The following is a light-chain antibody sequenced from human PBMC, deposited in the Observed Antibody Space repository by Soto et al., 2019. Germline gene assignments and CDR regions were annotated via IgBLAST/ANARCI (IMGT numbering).Light chain of an antibody. CDR1: QSVSSY. CDR2: GAS. V-gene: IGKV3-11*01. J-gene: IGKJ5*01. CDR3: QQRSNWPLIT. Sequence: EIVLTQSPATLSLSPGERATLSCRASQSVSSYLAWYQQKPGQAPRLLIYGASNRATGIPARFSGSGSGTDFTLTISSLEPEDFAVYYCQQRSNWPLITLGQGTRLEIK.